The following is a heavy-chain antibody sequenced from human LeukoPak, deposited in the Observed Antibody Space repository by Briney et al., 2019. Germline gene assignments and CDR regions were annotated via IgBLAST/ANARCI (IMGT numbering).Heavy chain of an antibody. Sequence: ASVKVSCKASGGTFSSYAISWVRQAPGQGLEWMGGIIPIFGTANYAQKFQGRVTIITDESTSTAYMELSSLRSEDTAVYYCARGVVGATTGAYSFDYWGRGTWSPSPQ. CDR2: IIPIFGTA. J-gene: IGHJ4*02. CDR3: ARGVVGATTGAYSFDY. V-gene: IGHV1-69*05. CDR1: GGTFSSYA. D-gene: IGHD1-26*01.